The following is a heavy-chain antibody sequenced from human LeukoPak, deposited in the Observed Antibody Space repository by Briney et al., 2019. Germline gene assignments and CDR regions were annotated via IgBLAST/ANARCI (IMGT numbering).Heavy chain of an antibody. Sequence: PSETLSLTCAVYGGSFSGYYWSWIRRPPGKGLEWIGEINHSGSTNYNPSLKSRVTISVDTSKNQFSLKLSSVTAADTAVYYCARGVGYCSSTSCYTYYYGMDVWGQGTTVTVSS. CDR2: INHSGST. V-gene: IGHV4-34*01. CDR3: ARGVGYCSSTSCYTYYYGMDV. J-gene: IGHJ6*02. CDR1: GGSFSGYY. D-gene: IGHD2-2*01.